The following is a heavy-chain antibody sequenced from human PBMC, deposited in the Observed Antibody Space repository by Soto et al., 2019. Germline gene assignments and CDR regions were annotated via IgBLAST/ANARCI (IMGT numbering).Heavy chain of an antibody. CDR2: ISGSGGST. Sequence: PGGSLRLSCAASGFTFSSYAMSWVRQAPGKGLEWVSAISGSGGSTYYADSVKGRFTISRDNSKNTLYLQMNSLRAEDTAVYYCAKDIVVVPAALDLRVRRLGTPGGLDYWGQGTLVTVSS. D-gene: IGHD2-2*01. V-gene: IGHV3-23*01. CDR3: AKDIVVVPAALDLRVRRLGTPGGLDY. J-gene: IGHJ4*02. CDR1: GFTFSSYA.